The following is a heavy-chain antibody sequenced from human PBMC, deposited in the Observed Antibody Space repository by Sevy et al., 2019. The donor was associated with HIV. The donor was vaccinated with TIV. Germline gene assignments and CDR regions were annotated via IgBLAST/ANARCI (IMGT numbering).Heavy chain of an antibody. CDR2: INHSGST. D-gene: IGHD6-19*01. CDR3: ARRTAVAGYYFDY. CDR1: GGSFSGYY. Sequence: SETLSLTCAVYGGSFSGYYWSWIRQPPWKGLEWIGEINHSGSTNYNPSLKSRVTISVDTSKNQFSLKLSSVTAADTAVYYCARRTAVAGYYFDYWGQGTLVTVSS. V-gene: IGHV4-34*01. J-gene: IGHJ4*02.